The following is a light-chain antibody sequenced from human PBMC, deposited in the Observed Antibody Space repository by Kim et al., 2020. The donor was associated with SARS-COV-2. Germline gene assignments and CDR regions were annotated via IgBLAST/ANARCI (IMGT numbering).Light chain of an antibody. CDR2: GVT. V-gene: IGLV2-11*03. CDR3: CSYAGSSSLV. J-gene: IGLJ3*02. Sequence: GQSVTVPCTGTSSDVGGYNYVSWYQQHPGKAPKLMTYGVTERPSGVPDRFSGSKSGNTASLTISGLQAEDEADYYCCSYAGSSSLVFGGGTQLTVL. CDR1: SSDVGGYNY.